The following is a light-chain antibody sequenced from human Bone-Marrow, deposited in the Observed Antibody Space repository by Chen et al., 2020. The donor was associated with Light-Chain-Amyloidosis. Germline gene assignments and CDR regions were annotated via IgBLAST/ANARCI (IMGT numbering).Light chain of an antibody. CDR1: SSDVGGDNH. V-gene: IGLV2-14*01. Sequence: QSALTQPASVSGSPGQSITISCTGTSSDVGGDNHVSWYQQHPDKAPKLMIYEVTNRPSWVPDRVSGSKSDNTASLTISGLQTEDEADYFCSSYTITTTLVFGSGTRVTVL. J-gene: IGLJ1*01. CDR2: EVT. CDR3: SSYTITTTLV.